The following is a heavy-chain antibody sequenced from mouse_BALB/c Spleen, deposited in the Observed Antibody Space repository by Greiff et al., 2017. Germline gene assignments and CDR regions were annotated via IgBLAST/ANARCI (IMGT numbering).Heavy chain of an antibody. J-gene: IGHJ4*01. V-gene: IGHV1S135*01. D-gene: IGHD1-1*01. CDR3: AREAGSSPYAMDY. Sequence: VQLQQSGPELGKPGASVKISCKASGYSFTGYNMYWVKQSHRKSLEWIGYIDPYNGGTSYNQKSKGKATLTVDKSSSTAYMHLNSLTSEDSAIYYCAREAGSSPYAMDYWGQGTSVTVSS. CDR2: IDPYNGGT. CDR1: GYSFTGYN.